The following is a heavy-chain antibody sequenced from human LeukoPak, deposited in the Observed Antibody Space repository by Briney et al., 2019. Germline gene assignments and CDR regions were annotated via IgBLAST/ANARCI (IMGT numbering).Heavy chain of an antibody. J-gene: IGHJ5*02. Sequence: GGSLRLSCAASGFTFSSYRMNWVRQAPGKGLEWVSYISSSSTIYYADSVKGRLTISRDNAKNSLYLQMNSLRDEDTAVYYCARGDSSGYGPDHWGQGTLVTVSS. D-gene: IGHD3-22*01. CDR1: GFTFSSYR. CDR2: ISSSSTI. CDR3: ARGDSSGYGPDH. V-gene: IGHV3-48*02.